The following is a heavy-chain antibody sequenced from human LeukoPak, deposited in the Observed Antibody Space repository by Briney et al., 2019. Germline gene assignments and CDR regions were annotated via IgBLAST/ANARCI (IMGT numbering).Heavy chain of an antibody. CDR1: GGTFTSYG. D-gene: IGHD2-8*01. CDR2: ISAYNGNT. V-gene: IGHV1-18*01. J-gene: IGHJ6*02. CDR3: ARVSVYATSYYGMDV. Sequence: GSSVKVSCKASGGTFTSYGISWVRQAPGQGLEWMGWISAYNGNTNYAQKLQGRVTMTTDTSTSTAYMELRSLRSDDTAVYYCARVSVYATSYYGMDVWGQGTTVTVSS.